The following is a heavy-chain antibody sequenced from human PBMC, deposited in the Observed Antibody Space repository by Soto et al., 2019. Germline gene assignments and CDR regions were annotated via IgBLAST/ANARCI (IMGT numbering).Heavy chain of an antibody. CDR2: INHSGST. Sequence: TLSLTCAVYGGSFNGYYWSWIRQPPGKGLEWIGEINHSGSTNYNPSLKSRVTISVDTSKNQFSLKLSSVTAADTAVYYGASRGLWWYIYYFDYWGPGTLVTVSS. CDR3: ASRGLWWYIYYFDY. CDR1: GGSFNGYY. D-gene: IGHD2-21*01. J-gene: IGHJ4*02. V-gene: IGHV4-34*01.